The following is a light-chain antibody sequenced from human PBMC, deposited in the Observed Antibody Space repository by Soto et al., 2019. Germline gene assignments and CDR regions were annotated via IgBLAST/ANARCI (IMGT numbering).Light chain of an antibody. Sequence: QSALTQPPSASGSPGQSVTVSCTGTSSDVGGYNYVSWYQQHPGEDPKLMIYEVNKRPSGVPDRFSGSKSGNTASLTVSGLQAEDEADYYCSSYAGSNNLVFGGGTKLTVL. CDR1: SSDVGGYNY. CDR3: SSYAGSNNLV. CDR2: EVN. J-gene: IGLJ2*01. V-gene: IGLV2-8*01.